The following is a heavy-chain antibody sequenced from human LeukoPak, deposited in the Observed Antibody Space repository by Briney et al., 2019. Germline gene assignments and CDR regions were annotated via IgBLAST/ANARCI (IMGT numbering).Heavy chain of an antibody. CDR2: VDPSGGSA. V-gene: IGHV1-46*01. CDR1: GYTFTNYY. Sequence: ASVKVSCEASGYTFTNYYIHWVRQAPGQGLEWMGVVDPSGGSATYAQKFQGRVTMTRDMSTSTVYMELSGLRSEDTAVYYCARGDYGGNSDYWGQGTLVTVSS. D-gene: IGHD4-23*01. CDR3: ARGDYGGNSDY. J-gene: IGHJ4*02.